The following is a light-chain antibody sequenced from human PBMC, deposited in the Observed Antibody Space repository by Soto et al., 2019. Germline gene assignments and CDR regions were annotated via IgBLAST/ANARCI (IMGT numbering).Light chain of an antibody. V-gene: IGKV3-15*01. Sequence: DTVMTQSPVTLSVSPGERATLSCRASQSVGGNLAWYQQKPGQAPRLLIYGASKRATGVPDRFSGCGSGAVFTLTISSLQSYDFALYYCQPYSNWPPWTFGQGTKVEVK. CDR3: QPYSNWPPWT. CDR2: GAS. CDR1: QSVGGN. J-gene: IGKJ1*01.